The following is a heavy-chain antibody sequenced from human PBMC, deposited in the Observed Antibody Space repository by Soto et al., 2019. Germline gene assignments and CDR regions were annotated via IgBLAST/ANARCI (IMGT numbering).Heavy chain of an antibody. CDR1: GWSFSGYY. CDR2: IYYSGST. V-gene: IGHV4-59*12. Sequence: PSETLSLTCAVYGWSFSGYYWSWIRQPPGKGLEWIGYIYYSGSTNYNPSLKSRVTISVDTSKNQFSLKLSSVTAADTAVYYCASAPYGTYYFDYWGQETLVTVSS. J-gene: IGHJ4*02. D-gene: IGHD1-7*01. CDR3: ASAPYGTYYFDY.